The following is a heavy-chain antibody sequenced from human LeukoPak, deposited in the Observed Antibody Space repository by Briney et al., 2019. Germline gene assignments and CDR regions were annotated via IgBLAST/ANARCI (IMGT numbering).Heavy chain of an antibody. D-gene: IGHD2-2*01. CDR3: VSFYETY. V-gene: IGHV3-53*01. J-gene: IGHJ4*02. CDR1: GFIVSSKY. CDR2: IYTGGTT. Sequence: GGSLRLSCAASGFIVSSKYISWVRQAPGKGLEWVSVIYTGGTTYYVDSVKGRFTISKDNAKNTVYLQMNNLRAEDTAVYYCVSFYETYWGRGTLVTVSS.